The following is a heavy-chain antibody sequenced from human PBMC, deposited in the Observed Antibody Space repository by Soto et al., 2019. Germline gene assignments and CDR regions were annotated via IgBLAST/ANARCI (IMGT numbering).Heavy chain of an antibody. D-gene: IGHD1-1*01. Sequence: ASVKVSCKASGYTFASYGISWVRQAPGQGLEWMGWISVYNDKTNYAQRLQGRVIMTTDTSTSTAYMELRSLRSDDTAVYYCARRTTGTTFSHFRFEPWGQGTRVTVSS. CDR3: ARRTTGTTFSHFRFEP. V-gene: IGHV1-18*01. J-gene: IGHJ5*02. CDR2: ISVYNDKT. CDR1: GYTFASYG.